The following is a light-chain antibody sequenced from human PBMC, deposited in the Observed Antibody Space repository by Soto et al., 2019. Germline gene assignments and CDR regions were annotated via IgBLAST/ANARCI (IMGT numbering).Light chain of an antibody. Sequence: QSALTQPASVSGSPGQSITISCTGTSSDVGGYNYVSWYQHHPGKAPKLMIYEVSNRPSGVSNRFSGSKSGNTASLTISGLQAEDEADSYCSSYTGSSTPVFGGGTKLTVL. CDR3: SSYTGSSTPV. CDR1: SSDVGGYNY. V-gene: IGLV2-14*01. CDR2: EVS. J-gene: IGLJ3*02.